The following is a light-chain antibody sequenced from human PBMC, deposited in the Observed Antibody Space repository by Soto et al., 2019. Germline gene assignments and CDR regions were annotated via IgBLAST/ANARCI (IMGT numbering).Light chain of an antibody. CDR3: CSYAGSPRYV. CDR1: SSDVGTYNY. CDR2: DVS. V-gene: IGLV2-11*01. J-gene: IGLJ1*01. Sequence: QSALTQPRSVSGSLGQSVTISCTGTSSDVGTYNYVSWYQQHPGKAPKVMIYDVSERPSGVPDRFSGSKSGNTASLTISGLQAEDEADYYCCSYAGSPRYVFGTGTKVTVL.